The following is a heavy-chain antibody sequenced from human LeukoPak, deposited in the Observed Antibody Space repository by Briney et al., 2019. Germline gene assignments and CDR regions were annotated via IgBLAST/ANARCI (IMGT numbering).Heavy chain of an antibody. J-gene: IGHJ4*02. Sequence: GGSLRLSCAASGFTVSSNYMSWVRQAPGKGLEWVSVIYSGGSTYYADSVKGRFTISRDNAKNTLYLQMNSLRAEDTAVYYCARGRGVGSSSGWVYFDYWGQGTLVTVSS. V-gene: IGHV3-66*01. CDR3: ARGRGVGSSSGWVYFDY. D-gene: IGHD6-19*01. CDR2: IYSGGST. CDR1: GFTVSSNY.